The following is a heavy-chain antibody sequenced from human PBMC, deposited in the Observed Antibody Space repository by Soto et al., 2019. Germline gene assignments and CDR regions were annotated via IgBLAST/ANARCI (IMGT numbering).Heavy chain of an antibody. CDR3: ARPEREYYDFWSGYYNGAFDI. Sequence: SETLSLTCTVSGGSISSSSYYWGWIRQPPGKGLEWIGSIYYSGSTYYNPSLKSRVTISVDTPKNQFSLKLSSVTAADTAVYYCARPEREYYDFWSGYYNGAFDIWGQGTMVTVSS. CDR1: GGSISSSSYY. CDR2: IYYSGST. D-gene: IGHD3-3*01. J-gene: IGHJ3*02. V-gene: IGHV4-39*01.